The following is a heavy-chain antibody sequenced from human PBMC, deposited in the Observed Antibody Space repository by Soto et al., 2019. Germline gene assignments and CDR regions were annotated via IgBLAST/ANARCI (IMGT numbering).Heavy chain of an antibody. CDR2: MYPGDSDT. CDR1: GYSFTNYW. Sequence: PGESLKISCKASGYSFTNYWIGWVRQMPGKGLEWMGMMYPGDSDTKYSPPFQGQVTISSDKSISTAYLQWGSLKASDTAIYYCARLLFSSRYYYYGTDVWGQGTTVTVS. J-gene: IGHJ6*02. D-gene: IGHD6-19*01. CDR3: ARLLFSSRYYYYGTDV. V-gene: IGHV5-51*01.